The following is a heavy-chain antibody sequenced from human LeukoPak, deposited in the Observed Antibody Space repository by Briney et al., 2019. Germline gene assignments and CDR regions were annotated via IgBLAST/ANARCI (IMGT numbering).Heavy chain of an antibody. CDR1: GFSFSSYS. CDR2: ISGRTDGP. V-gene: IGHV3-23*01. CDR3: AKDPLGYGGHYFDN. D-gene: IGHD4-23*01. J-gene: IGHJ4*02. Sequence: GGSLRLSCAASGFSFSSYSMNWVRQAPGKGLEWVSTISGRTDGPYYADSVKGRFITSRDNSKNTMYLQINNVRAEDTAVYYCAKDPLGYGGHYFDNWGQGTRVTVSS.